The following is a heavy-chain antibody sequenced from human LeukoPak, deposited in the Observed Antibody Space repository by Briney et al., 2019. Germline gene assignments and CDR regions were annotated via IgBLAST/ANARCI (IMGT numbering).Heavy chain of an antibody. D-gene: IGHD2-15*01. CDR2: ISASSSCI. CDR3: AKRGVVIRAVLVVGFHKEAYYFDS. J-gene: IGHJ4*02. V-gene: IGHV3-21*04. CDR1: GVTFSNDG. Sequence: GGSLRLSCAASGVTFSNDGMDWVRQAPGQGLEWVSSISASSSCIWYADSVKGRFTISRDNPKNTLYLQMNSLRSEDTAVYFCAKRGVVIRAVLVVGFHKEAYYFDSWGQGTLVTVSS.